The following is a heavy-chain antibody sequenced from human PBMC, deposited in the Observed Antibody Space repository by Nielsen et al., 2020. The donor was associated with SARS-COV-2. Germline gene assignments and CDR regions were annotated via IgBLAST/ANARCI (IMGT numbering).Heavy chain of an antibody. J-gene: IGHJ4*02. CDR2: INPSGGST. Sequence: ASVKVSCKASGYTFTSYYMHWVRQAPGQGLEWMGIINPSGGSTSYAQKFQGRVTMTRDTSISTAYMELSRLRSDDTAVYYCARVGGNSDYWGQGTLVTVSS. V-gene: IGHV1-46*01. CDR1: GYTFTSYY. D-gene: IGHD4-23*01. CDR3: ARVGGNSDY.